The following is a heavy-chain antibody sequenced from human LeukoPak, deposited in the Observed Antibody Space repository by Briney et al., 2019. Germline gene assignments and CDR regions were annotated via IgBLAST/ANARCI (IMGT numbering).Heavy chain of an antibody. CDR1: GFTFSSYS. CDR2: ISSSSSYI. D-gene: IGHD2-15*01. Sequence: GGSLRLSCAASGFTFSSYSMNWVRQAPGKGLEWVSFISSSSSYIYYADSVKGRFTISRDNAKNSLYLQMNSLRAEDTAVYYCARDVRWFFDYWGQGTLVTVSS. J-gene: IGHJ4*02. V-gene: IGHV3-21*01. CDR3: ARDVRWFFDY.